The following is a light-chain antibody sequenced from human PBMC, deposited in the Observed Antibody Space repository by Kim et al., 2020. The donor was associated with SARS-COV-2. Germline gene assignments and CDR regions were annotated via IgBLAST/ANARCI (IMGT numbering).Light chain of an antibody. V-gene: IGKV3-20*01. CDR3: QQYGSLPCT. CDR1: QSVSSY. CDR2: GAS. Sequence: SLSPGERATLSCRASQSVSSYLAWYQQKPGQAPRLLIYGASSRASGIPDRFSGSGSGTDFTFTISGLEPEDVAVYYCQQYGSLPCTFGQGTKLEI. J-gene: IGKJ2*02.